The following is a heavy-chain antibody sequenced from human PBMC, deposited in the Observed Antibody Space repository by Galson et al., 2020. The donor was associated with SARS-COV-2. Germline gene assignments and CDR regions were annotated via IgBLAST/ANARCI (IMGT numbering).Heavy chain of an antibody. CDR2: LSGSGGPT. V-gene: IGHV3-23*01. CDR3: AKGLSHSNSWWFDF. D-gene: IGHD6-13*01. J-gene: IGHJ4*02. CDR1: GFTFSNHA. Sequence: GGSLRLSCAASGFTFSNHAMSWVRQAPGKGLEWVSDLSGSGGPTYYADSVTGRFTISRDNSQNTLHLQMNSLRAEDTALYYCAKGLSHSNSWWFDFWGQGTLVTVSS.